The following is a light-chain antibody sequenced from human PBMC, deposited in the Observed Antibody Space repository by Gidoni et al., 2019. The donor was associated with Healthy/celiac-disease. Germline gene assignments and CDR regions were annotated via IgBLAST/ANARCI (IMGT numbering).Light chain of an antibody. J-gene: IGLJ2*01. CDR1: KLGDKY. V-gene: IGLV3-1*01. CDR3: QACDSSTCVV. Sequence: SYELPQPPSVSVSPGQTASITCSGDKLGDKYACWYQQKPGQSHVLVIYQDSKRPSGIPERFSGSNSGNTATLTISGTQAMDEADYYCQACDSSTCVVFGGGTKLTVL. CDR2: QDS.